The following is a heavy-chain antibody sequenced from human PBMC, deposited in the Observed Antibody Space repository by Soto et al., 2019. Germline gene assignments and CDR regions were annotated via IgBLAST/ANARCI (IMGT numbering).Heavy chain of an antibody. V-gene: IGHV3-11*01. CDR2: ISSSDSTI. CDR1: GFTFSDYY. Sequence: GGSLSLSCAASGFTFSDYYMSWLRQAPGKGLEWVSYISSSDSTIFYADSVKGRFTISRDNAKNSLYLQMNSLRAEDTAVYYCARDFLGGPADYWGQGTLVTVSS. CDR3: ARDFLGGPADY. J-gene: IGHJ4*02. D-gene: IGHD2-15*01.